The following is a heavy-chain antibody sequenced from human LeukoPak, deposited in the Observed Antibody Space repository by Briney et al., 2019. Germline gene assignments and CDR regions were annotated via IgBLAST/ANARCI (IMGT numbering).Heavy chain of an antibody. Sequence: SETLSLTCTVSGGSISSYYWSWIRQPAGKGLEWIGRIYTSGSTNYNPSLKSRVTMSVDTSKNQFSLKLSSATAADTAVYYCARVAVRGVLRAFDIWGQGTMVTVSS. V-gene: IGHV4-4*07. CDR2: IYTSGST. CDR3: ARVAVRGVLRAFDI. D-gene: IGHD3-10*01. J-gene: IGHJ3*02. CDR1: GGSISSYY.